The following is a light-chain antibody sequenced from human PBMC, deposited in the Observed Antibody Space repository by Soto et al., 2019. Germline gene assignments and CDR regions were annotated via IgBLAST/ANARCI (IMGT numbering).Light chain of an antibody. CDR1: QSVSSTY. CDR3: QQYGSSPST. V-gene: IGKV3-20*01. Sequence: EIVLTQSPGTLSLSPGERATLSCRASQSVSSTYSAWYQQKLGQAPRLLIYGASSRATGIPDRFSGSGSGTDFTLTIRRLEPEDFAVYYCQQYGSSPSTFGQGTKVEIK. J-gene: IGKJ1*01. CDR2: GAS.